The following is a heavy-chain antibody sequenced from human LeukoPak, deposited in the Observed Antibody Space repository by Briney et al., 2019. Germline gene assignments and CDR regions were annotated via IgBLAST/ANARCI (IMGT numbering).Heavy chain of an antibody. V-gene: IGHV4-4*09. J-gene: IGHJ4*02. Sequence: SETLSLTCNVSGASMSSNYWSWIRQPPGKGLEWIGYIYHNGNTNYSPSLESRVTMSVDESKNQFSLRVHMRDADTAVYYCASTRRAAVAGRFDSWGQGTLVTVSS. D-gene: IGHD6-19*01. CDR2: IYHNGNT. CDR1: GASMSSNY. CDR3: ASTRRAAVAGRFDS.